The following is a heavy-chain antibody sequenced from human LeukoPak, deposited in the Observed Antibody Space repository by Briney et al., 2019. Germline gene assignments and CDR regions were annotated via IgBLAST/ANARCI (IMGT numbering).Heavy chain of an antibody. D-gene: IGHD2-15*01. CDR1: GISLSNYA. J-gene: IGHJ4*02. Sequence: GGSLRLSCVVSGISLSNYAMTWVRQAPGKGLEWVSYISERGGSTTYADSVKGRFTISRDTSLNTLYLQMNSLRAEDTAVYYCAKVLVLVSANRYYFDYWGQGTLVTVSS. CDR2: ISERGGST. CDR3: AKVLVLVSANRYYFDY. V-gene: IGHV3-23*01.